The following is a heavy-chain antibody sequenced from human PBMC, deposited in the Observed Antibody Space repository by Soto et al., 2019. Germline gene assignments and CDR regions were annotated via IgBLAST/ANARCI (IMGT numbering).Heavy chain of an antibody. D-gene: IGHD1-7*01. CDR3: ARGGFIGTTPDY. CDR1: GYNFGGYW. V-gene: IGHV5-51*01. Sequence: PGESLKISCKGTGYNFGGYWIGWVRQLPGKGLEWMGIIHPGASDTRYSPSFQGQVTIAADESSSTTYLQWRSLKASDSATYYCARGGFIGTTPDYWGQGTPVTVSS. CDR2: IHPGASDT. J-gene: IGHJ4*02.